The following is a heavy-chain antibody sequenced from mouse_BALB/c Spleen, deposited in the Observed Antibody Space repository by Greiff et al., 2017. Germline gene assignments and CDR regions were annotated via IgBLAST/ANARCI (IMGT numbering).Heavy chain of an antibody. CDR1: GFTFSSFG. J-gene: IGHJ3*01. CDR2: ISSGSSTI. D-gene: IGHD4-1*01. Sequence: EVKLVESGGGLVQPGGSRKLSCAASGFTFSSFGMHWVRQAPVKGLEWVAYISSGSSTIYYADTVKGRFTISRDNPKNTLFLQMTSLRSEDTAMYYCARNWDEGAYWGQGTLVTVSA. CDR3: ARNWDEGAY. V-gene: IGHV5-17*02.